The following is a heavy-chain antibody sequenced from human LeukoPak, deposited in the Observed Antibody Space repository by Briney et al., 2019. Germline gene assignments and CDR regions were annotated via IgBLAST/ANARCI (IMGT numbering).Heavy chain of an antibody. J-gene: IGHJ4*02. CDR2: IYYSGST. CDR1: GGSISSGDYF. CDR3: ARVGAATKIDY. Sequence: SETLSLTCTVSGGSISSGDYFWSWIRQHPGKGLEWIGYIYYSGSTYYNPSLKSRVTISVDTSKNQFSLKVGSVTAADTAVYYCARVGAATKIDYWGQGTLVTISS. V-gene: IGHV4-31*03. D-gene: IGHD3-16*01.